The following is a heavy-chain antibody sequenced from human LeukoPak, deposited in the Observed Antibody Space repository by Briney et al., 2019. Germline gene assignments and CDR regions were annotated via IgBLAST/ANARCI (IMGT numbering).Heavy chain of an antibody. J-gene: IGHJ4*02. D-gene: IGHD1-26*01. Sequence: SETLSLTCTVSGASISTNNYYWGWIRRPPGKGLEWIASISYSGITYYNPSLKSRVTISLDTSKNQFSLKLSSVTAADTAMYYCAKQDPVVGYYWGQGTLVTVSS. V-gene: IGHV4-39*01. CDR3: AKQDPVVGYY. CDR2: ISYSGIT. CDR1: GASISTNNYY.